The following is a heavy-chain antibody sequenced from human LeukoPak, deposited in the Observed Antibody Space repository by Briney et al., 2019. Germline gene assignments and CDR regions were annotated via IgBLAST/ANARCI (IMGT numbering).Heavy chain of an antibody. J-gene: IGHJ4*02. V-gene: IGHV3-48*01. CDR1: GFTFSSYA. D-gene: IGHD3-16*01. CDR2: IRSESSGT. Sequence: GGSRRLSCAASGFTFSSYAMNWVRQAPGKELEWISNIRSESSGTTYADSVKGRFTISRDNAENSLYLQINSLRADDTAVYYCVRDLNWAFDYWGQGALVTVSS. CDR3: VRDLNWAFDY.